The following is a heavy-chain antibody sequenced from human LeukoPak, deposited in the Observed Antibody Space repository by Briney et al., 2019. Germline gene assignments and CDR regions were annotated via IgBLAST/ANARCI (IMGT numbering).Heavy chain of an antibody. CDR1: GGSISSSSYY. Sequence: SETRSLTCTASGGSISSSSYYWGWIRQPPGKGLEWIGSIYYSGSTYYNPSLKSRVTISVDTSKNQFSLKLSSVTAADTAVYYCARGYSSSWYRNYYFDYWGQGTLVTVSS. CDR3: ARGYSSSWYRNYYFDY. V-gene: IGHV4-39*07. CDR2: IYYSGST. J-gene: IGHJ4*02. D-gene: IGHD6-13*01.